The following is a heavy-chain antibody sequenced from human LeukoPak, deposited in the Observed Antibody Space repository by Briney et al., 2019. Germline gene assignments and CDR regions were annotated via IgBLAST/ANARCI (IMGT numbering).Heavy chain of an antibody. D-gene: IGHD7-27*01. Sequence: SETLSLTCTVSGGSISSSSYYWGWIRQPPGKGLEWIGSIYYSGSISYSPSLKSRFTISADTSQNQFSLKLSSVTAADTAVYYCASRKLGNDYGGQGTLVTVSA. CDR1: GGSISSSSYY. V-gene: IGHV4-39*07. J-gene: IGHJ4*02. CDR2: IYYSGSI. CDR3: ASRKLGNDY.